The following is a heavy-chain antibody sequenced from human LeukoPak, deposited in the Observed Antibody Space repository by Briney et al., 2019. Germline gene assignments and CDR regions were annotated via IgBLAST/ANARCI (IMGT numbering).Heavy chain of an antibody. J-gene: IGHJ4*02. Sequence: PGGSLRLSCVASGFTFSNYAMSWVRQAPGKGLEWVSGITGSGGITYYADSVKGRFTISRDNSKNTLYLQMNSLRAEDTAVYYCAKWGDYDVLTGYYDPDYWGQGTLVTVSS. CDR2: ITGSGGIT. D-gene: IGHD3-9*01. CDR3: AKWGDYDVLTGYYDPDY. V-gene: IGHV3-23*01. CDR1: GFTFSNYA.